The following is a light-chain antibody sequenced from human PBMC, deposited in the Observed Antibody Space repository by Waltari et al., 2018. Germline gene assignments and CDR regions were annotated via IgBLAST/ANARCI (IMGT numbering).Light chain of an antibody. J-gene: IGKJ4*01. CDR1: QFISSY. Sequence: DIQMTQSPSSLSASVGDRVTITCRASQFISSYLNWYQQKPVKAPKLLIYSASSLQSGVPSRFSGSGYGTDFTLIISSLQFEDFATYYCQQSYSTPLTFGGGTEVEIK. CDR3: QQSYSTPLT. V-gene: IGKV1-39*01. CDR2: SAS.